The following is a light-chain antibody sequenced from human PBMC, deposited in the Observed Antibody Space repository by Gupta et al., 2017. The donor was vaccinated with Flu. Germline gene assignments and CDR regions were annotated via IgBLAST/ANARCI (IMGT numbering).Light chain of an antibody. V-gene: IGLV1-40*01. CDR1: SSDIGAGYD. J-gene: IGLJ3*02. CDR3: PSYDSSLSGAV. CDR2: VNN. Sequence: QSVLTQPPTVSGAPGQRLTISCTGSSSDIGAGYDVHWYQQVPGTAPKLLIYVNNNRPSGVPDRFSGSKSGTSASLAITGLQAEDEADYYCPSYDSSLSGAVFGGGTKLTVL.